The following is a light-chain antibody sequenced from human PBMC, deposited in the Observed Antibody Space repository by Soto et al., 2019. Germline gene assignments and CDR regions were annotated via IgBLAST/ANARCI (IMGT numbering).Light chain of an antibody. Sequence: DIQMTQSRCSLSASVGEGVTISCRASERISDYLAWYQQKPGKAPKLLINTASSLRSGVPSRFSGSGSGTDFTLTIDSLQPEDFATYFCQQTNTAPWTVGPGTQVEIK. CDR1: ERISDY. V-gene: IGKV1-39*01. J-gene: IGKJ1*01. CDR3: QQTNTAPWT. CDR2: TAS.